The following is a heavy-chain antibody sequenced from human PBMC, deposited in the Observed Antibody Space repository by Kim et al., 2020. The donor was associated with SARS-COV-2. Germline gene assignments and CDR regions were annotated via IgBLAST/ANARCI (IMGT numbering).Heavy chain of an antibody. Sequence: GGSLRLSCAASGFTFSSYGMHWVRQAPGKGLEWVAVIWYDGSNKYYADSVKGRFTISRDNSKNTLYLQMNSLRAEDTAVYYCAKDQLAVGHSGMDVWGQGTTVTVSS. CDR3: AKDQLAVGHSGMDV. J-gene: IGHJ6*02. CDR1: GFTFSSYG. CDR2: IWYDGSNK. V-gene: IGHV3-33*06. D-gene: IGHD6-19*01.